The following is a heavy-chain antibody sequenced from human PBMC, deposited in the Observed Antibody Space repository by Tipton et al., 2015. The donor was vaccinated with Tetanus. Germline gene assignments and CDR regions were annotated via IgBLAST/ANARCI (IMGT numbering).Heavy chain of an antibody. D-gene: IGHD3-10*01. CDR3: VRSYAGSYPY. V-gene: IGHV4-59*01. J-gene: IGHJ4*02. Sequence: TLSLTCTVSGGSISSYYWSWIRQPPGKGLEWIGYIYFNGSTNYNPSLKSRVTISVDTSKNQIPLKLRSVTAADTAVYYCVRSYAGSYPYWGQGILVTVSS. CDR1: GGSISSYY. CDR2: IYFNGST.